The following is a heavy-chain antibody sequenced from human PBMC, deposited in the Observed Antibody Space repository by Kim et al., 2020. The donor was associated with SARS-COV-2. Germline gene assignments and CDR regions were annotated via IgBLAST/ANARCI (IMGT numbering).Heavy chain of an antibody. D-gene: IGHD3-10*01. CDR2: FSYSGTT. Sequence: SETLSLTCSVSGASIKNSDSYWGWIRQSPGKGLEWIGSFSYSGTTYYNPSLKSRVTISVDTSNIHLSLTMRSATAADTALYYCARQAPRLLWFGALGDF. V-gene: IGHV4-39*01. J-gene: IGHJ4*01. CDR3: ARQAPRLLWFGALGDF. CDR1: GASIKNSDSY.